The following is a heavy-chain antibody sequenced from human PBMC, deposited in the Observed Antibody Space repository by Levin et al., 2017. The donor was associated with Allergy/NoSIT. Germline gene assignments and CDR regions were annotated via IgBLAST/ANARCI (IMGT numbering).Heavy chain of an antibody. CDR1: GFTFQDNA. Sequence: LSLTCAASGFTFQDNAMHWVRQSPGKGLEWVSGISWNSGTINYADSVKGRFTISRDNAKNSLYLDMTSLTVEDTATYFCAKDVGSVVIRGYFDSWGQGSLVTVSS. J-gene: IGHJ4*02. D-gene: IGHD3-10*01. CDR2: ISWNSGTI. V-gene: IGHV3-9*01. CDR3: AKDVGSVVIRGYFDS.